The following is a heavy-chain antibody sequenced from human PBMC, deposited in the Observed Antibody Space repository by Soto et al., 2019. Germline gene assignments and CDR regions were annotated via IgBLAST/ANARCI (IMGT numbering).Heavy chain of an antibody. CDR3: ARVRSQDYYSYSGMDV. V-gene: IGHV1-69*06. J-gene: IGHJ6*02. CDR1: GGTFSSYA. CDR2: IIPIFGTA. Sequence: QVQLVQSGAEVKKPGSSVKVSCKASGGTFSSYAISWVRQAPGQGLEWMGGIIPIFGTANYAQQFQGRVPFTEDKSKSTAYMEPRSRRSEDTAVYYCARVRSQDYYSYSGMDVWGQGPTVTVSS.